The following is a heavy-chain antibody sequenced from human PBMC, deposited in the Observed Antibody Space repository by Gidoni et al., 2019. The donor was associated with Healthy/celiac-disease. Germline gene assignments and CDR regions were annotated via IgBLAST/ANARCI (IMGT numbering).Heavy chain of an antibody. Sequence: EVQLVESGGGLVKPGGSLRLSCAASGFPFSSYSMNWVRHAPGKGLECVTSISSSSSYVYYADSVKSRFTITRDNAKNSLYLQMNSLRAEDTAVYYCAREGVDCCHYWGQGTLVTVSS. CDR3: AREGVDCCHY. J-gene: IGHJ4*02. CDR2: ISSSSSYV. CDR1: GFPFSSYS. V-gene: IGHV3-21*01. D-gene: IGHD2-21*02.